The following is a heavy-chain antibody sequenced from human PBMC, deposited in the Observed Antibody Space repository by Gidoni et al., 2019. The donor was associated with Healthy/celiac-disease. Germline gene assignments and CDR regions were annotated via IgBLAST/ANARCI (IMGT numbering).Heavy chain of an antibody. V-gene: IGHV3-30*03. CDR3: ARAALNYYGSGAGAFDI. Sequence: QVQLVESGGGVVQPGRSLRLSCAASGFTFSSYGMHWVRQAPGKGLEWVAVISYDGSNKYYADSVKGRFTISRDNSKNTLYLQMNSLRAEDTAVYYCARAALNYYGSGAGAFDIWGQGTMVTVSS. CDR1: GFTFSSYG. D-gene: IGHD3-10*01. CDR2: ISYDGSNK. J-gene: IGHJ3*02.